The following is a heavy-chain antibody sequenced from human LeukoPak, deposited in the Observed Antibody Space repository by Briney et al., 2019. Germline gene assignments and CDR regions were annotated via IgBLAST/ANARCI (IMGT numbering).Heavy chain of an antibody. D-gene: IGHD4-17*01. CDR3: TRMTTGHDY. Sequence: PSEPLSPPCAFSGVSFNDYYWSWARPPPGKGLGWSGEINHSGYTNYTPSLKRGVTLSMDTSRKQFSMNMRSVTVADTGIYYCTRMTTGHDYWGQGTLVTVSS. V-gene: IGHV4-34*01. CDR1: GVSFNDYY. CDR2: INHSGYT. J-gene: IGHJ4*02.